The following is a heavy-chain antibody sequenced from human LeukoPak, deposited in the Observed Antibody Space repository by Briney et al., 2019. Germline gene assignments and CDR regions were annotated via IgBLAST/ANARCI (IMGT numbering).Heavy chain of an antibody. Sequence: GGSLRLSCAASGFTFDDYAMHWVRQAPGKGLEWVSGISWNSGSIGYADSVKGRFTISRDNAKHSLYLQMNSLRAEDTALYYCAKVSGIAVAGTSWGTIDYWGQGTLVTVSS. CDR2: ISWNSGSI. D-gene: IGHD6-19*01. CDR1: GFTFDDYA. J-gene: IGHJ4*02. V-gene: IGHV3-9*01. CDR3: AKVSGIAVAGTSWGTIDY.